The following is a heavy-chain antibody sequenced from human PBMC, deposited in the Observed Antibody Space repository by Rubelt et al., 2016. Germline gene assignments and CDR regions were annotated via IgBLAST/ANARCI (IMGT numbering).Heavy chain of an antibody. D-gene: IGHD3-16*01. CDR3: ATDLAFGHRD. J-gene: IGHJ4*02. CDR1: GGSFSGYY. Sequence: QVQLQQWGAGLLKPSETLSLTCAVYGGSFSGYYWSWIRQPPGKGLEWIGEINHSGSTNYNPSLKGRVTISVDTSKNQFSLKLSSVTAADTAVYYCATDLAFGHRDWGQGTLVTVSS. CDR2: INHSGST. V-gene: IGHV4-34*01.